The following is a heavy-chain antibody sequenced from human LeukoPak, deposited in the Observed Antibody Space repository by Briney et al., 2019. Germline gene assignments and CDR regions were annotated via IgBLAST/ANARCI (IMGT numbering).Heavy chain of an antibody. CDR2: IDYSGST. CDR3: AREEGITMVRGVITRPYNWFDP. Sequence: SETLSLTCTVSGGSISSGDYYWSWIRKPPGKGLEWIGYIDYSGSTYYNPSLKSRVTISVDTSKNQFSLKLSSVTAADTAVYYCAREEGITMVRGVITRPYNWFDPWGQGTLVTVSS. V-gene: IGHV4-30-4*01. D-gene: IGHD3-10*01. J-gene: IGHJ5*02. CDR1: GGSISSGDYY.